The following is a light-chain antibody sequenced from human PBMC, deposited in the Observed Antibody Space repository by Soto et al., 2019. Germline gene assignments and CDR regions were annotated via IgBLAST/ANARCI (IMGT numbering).Light chain of an antibody. CDR1: SSNIGSNT. CDR3: AAWDDSLNGHGV. CDR2: SNN. Sequence: QSVLTQPPSASGTPGQRVTISCSGSSSNIGSNTVNWYQQLPGTAPKLLSYSNNQRPSGVPDRFSGSKSGTSASLAISGLQSEDEADYYCAAWDDSLNGHGVFGGGTKVTVL. J-gene: IGLJ3*02. V-gene: IGLV1-44*01.